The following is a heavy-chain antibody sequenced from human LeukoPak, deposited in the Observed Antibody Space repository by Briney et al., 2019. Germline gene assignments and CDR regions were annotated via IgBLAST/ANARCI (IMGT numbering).Heavy chain of an antibody. J-gene: IGHJ4*02. D-gene: IGHD2-15*01. CDR3: AVGYCSGGSCPRTDY. CDR1: GGSISSCY. V-gene: IGHV4-59*12. Sequence: SETLSLTCTVSGGSISSCYWSWIRQPPGKGLEWIGYIYYSGSTNYNPSLKSRVTISVDTSKNQFSLKLSSVTAADTAVYYCAVGYCSGGSCPRTDYWGQGTLVTVSS. CDR2: IYYSGST.